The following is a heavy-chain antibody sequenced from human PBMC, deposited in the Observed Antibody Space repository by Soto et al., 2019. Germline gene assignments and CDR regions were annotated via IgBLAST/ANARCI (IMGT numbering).Heavy chain of an antibody. CDR1: GFTFRSYA. V-gene: IGHV3-23*01. D-gene: IGHD6-13*01. CDR3: AKGGLSSGTWYEGY. CDR2: ISGSGDST. J-gene: IGHJ4*02. Sequence: GGSLRLSCAASGFTFRSYAMSWVRQVPGKGLEWVSSISGSGDSTHNADSVKGRVTISRDNAKNTRYLQLNSLTADGTAVYYRAKGGLSSGTWYEGYWGQGTLVTVSS.